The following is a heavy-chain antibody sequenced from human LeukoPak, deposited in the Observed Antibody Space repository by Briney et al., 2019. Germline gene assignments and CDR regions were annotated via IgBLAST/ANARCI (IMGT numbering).Heavy chain of an antibody. CDR1: GFTFSDYY. D-gene: IGHD3-10*01. J-gene: IGHJ4*02. V-gene: IGHV3-11*01. Sequence: TGGSLRLSCVGSGFTFSDYYMSWIRQAPGKGLEWLAYISSGGSRIYYAESVKGRLTISRDNAENSVYLQMNSLTVEDTAVYYCARDYLGYYGPGYWGQGALVTVSS. CDR2: ISSGGSRI. CDR3: ARDYLGYYGPGY.